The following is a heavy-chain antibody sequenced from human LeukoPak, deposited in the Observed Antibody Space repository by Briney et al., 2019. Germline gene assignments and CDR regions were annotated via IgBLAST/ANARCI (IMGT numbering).Heavy chain of an antibody. V-gene: IGHV5-51*01. CDR3: ARHPRGYSYGLHYYYYMDV. CDR1: GYSFTSYW. Sequence: GESPKISCKGSGYSFTSYWIGWVRQMPGKGLEWMGIIYPGDSDTRYSPSFQGQVTISADKSISTAYLQWSSLKASDTAMYYCARHPRGYSYGLHYYYYMDVWGKGTTVTVSS. CDR2: IYPGDSDT. D-gene: IGHD5-18*01. J-gene: IGHJ6*03.